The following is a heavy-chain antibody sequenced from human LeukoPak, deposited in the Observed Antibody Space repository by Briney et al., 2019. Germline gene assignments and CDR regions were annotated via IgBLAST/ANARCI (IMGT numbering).Heavy chain of an antibody. D-gene: IGHD4-17*01. CDR2: IYYSGST. CDR3: ARRGDYEADY. CDR1: GGSISSSSYS. J-gene: IGHJ4*02. V-gene: IGHV4-39*01. Sequence: PSETLSLTCTVSGGSISSSSYSWGWIRQPPGKGLEWIGSIYYSGSTYYNPSLKSRVTISVDTSKNQFSLKLSSVTAADTAVYYCARRGDYEADYWGQGTLVTVSS.